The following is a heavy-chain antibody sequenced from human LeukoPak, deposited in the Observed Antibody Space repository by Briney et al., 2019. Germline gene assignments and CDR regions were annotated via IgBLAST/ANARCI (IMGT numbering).Heavy chain of an antibody. J-gene: IGHJ3*02. V-gene: IGHV3-21*01. D-gene: IGHD4-17*01. CDR2: ISRRRNNI. CDR3: ARAGTDGDYLNDAFDI. Sequence: GGSLRLSCAASGFTFNNYSMNWVRRAPGKGLEWVSSISRRRNNIYEADSVKGRFTISRDNAKNTLYLQMNSLRAEDTAVYYCARAGTDGDYLNDAFDIWGQGTMVTVSS. CDR1: GFTFNNYS.